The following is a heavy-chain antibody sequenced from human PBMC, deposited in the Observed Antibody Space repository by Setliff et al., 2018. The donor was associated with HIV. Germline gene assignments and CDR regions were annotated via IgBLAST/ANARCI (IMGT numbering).Heavy chain of an antibody. Sequence: ASVKVSCKASGYTFTNYGITWVRQAPGHGLEWMGWIGAKNDNTNYARQFQGRVTMTRDTSTTTVYMELSSLRFEDTAVYYCARVYYGSGWGIRDAFDIWGQGTMVTVSS. CDR3: ARVYYGSGWGIRDAFDI. D-gene: IGHD3-10*01. J-gene: IGHJ3*02. V-gene: IGHV1-18*01. CDR1: GYTFTNYG. CDR2: IGAKNDNT.